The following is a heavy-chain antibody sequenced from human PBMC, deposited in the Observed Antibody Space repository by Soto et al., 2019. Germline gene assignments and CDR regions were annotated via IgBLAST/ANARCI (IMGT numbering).Heavy chain of an antibody. D-gene: IGHD2-2*01. CDR1: GYTFTGYG. J-gene: IGHJ4*02. V-gene: IGHV1-18*01. CDR3: AREYCSSTSCYGVDY. Sequence: QVQLVQSGAEVKKPGASVEVSCKASGYTFTGYGISWVRQAPGQGLEWMGWIGSYNENAKFAQKFPGRVTMTTDTSTRTIYMELRSLSSDDTAVYYCAREYCSSTSCYGVDYWGQGTLVTVSS. CDR2: IGSYNENA.